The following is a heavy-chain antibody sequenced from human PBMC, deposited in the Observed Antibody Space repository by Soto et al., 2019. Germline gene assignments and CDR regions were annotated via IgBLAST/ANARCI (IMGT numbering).Heavy chain of an antibody. CDR1: GGSISPFY. J-gene: IGHJ4*02. D-gene: IGHD2-15*01. Sequence: NPSETLSLTCTVSGGSISPFYWSWVRQPPGKGLEWIGYLYYSGNTNYNPSLKSRVTISVDASKNQVSLRLTSVTAADTAVYYCARVGGVAARNFDYWGQGTVVTVYS. CDR2: LYYSGNT. CDR3: ARVGGVAARNFDY. V-gene: IGHV4-59*01.